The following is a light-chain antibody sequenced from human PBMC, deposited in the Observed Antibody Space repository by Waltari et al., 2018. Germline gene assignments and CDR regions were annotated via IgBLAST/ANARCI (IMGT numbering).Light chain of an antibody. CDR3: QQYNNWPLL. CDR1: QSISSN. J-gene: IGKJ1*01. CDR2: GAS. Sequence: EIVMTQSPATLSVSPGERATLSCRASQSISSNLPWYQQKPGQAPRLLFYGASIRATGIPARFRGSGSGTEFTLTINSMQAEDFAVYYCQQYNNWPLLFGQGTKVEIK. V-gene: IGKV3-15*01.